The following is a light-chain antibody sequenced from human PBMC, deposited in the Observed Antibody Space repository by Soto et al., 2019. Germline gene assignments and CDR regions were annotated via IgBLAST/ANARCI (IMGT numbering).Light chain of an antibody. CDR1: QRISDW. CDR2: DAS. J-gene: IGKJ1*01. Sequence: DIQMPQSHSTLSASLGDRVTITCRASQRISDWLAWFQLKPGKAPKLLIYDASSLESGVPSRFSGSGSGTEFTLTISSLQPDDFATYYCQQYNNYSTFGQGTKVDI. CDR3: QQYNNYST. V-gene: IGKV1-5*01.